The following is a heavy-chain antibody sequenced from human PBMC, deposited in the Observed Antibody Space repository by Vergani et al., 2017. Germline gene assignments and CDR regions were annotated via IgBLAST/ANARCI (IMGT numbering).Heavy chain of an antibody. D-gene: IGHD3-16*01. Sequence: QVQLQESGPGLVKPSETLSLTCTVSGGSISSYYWSWIRQPPGKGLEWIGYIYYSGSTNYNPSLKSRVTISVDTSKNQFSLKLSSVTAADTAVYYCARVLRGDAYYYYYMDVWGKGTTVTVSS. CDR1: GGSISSYY. CDR2: IYYSGST. CDR3: ARVLRGDAYYYYYMDV. J-gene: IGHJ6*03. V-gene: IGHV4-59*01.